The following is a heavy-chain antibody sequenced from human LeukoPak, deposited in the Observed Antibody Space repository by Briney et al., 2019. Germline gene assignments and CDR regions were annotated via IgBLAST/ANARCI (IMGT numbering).Heavy chain of an antibody. CDR2: VFYTGTT. J-gene: IGHJ4*02. CDR1: GGSVSSGTDY. Sequence: SETLSLTWTVSGGSVSSGTDYWNWIRQPPGKGLEWIGYVFYTGTTNYNPSLESRVTISVDTSKNQFSLKLSSVTAADTAVYYCARGRYSSSRALGYWGQGTLVTVSS. CDR3: ARGRYSSSRALGY. D-gene: IGHD6-13*01. V-gene: IGHV4-61*01.